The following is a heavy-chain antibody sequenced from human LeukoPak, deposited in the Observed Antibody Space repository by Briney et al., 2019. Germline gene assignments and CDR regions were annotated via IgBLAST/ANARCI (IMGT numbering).Heavy chain of an antibody. V-gene: IGHV6-1*01. CDR1: GDSVSSNSAG. J-gene: IGHJ3*02. CDR3: ARDNRYYDILTGYQDDAFDI. Sequence: SQTLSLTCAISGDSVSSNSAGWNWIRQSPSRGLAWLGRTYYRSKWYNDYAVSVKSRITINPDTSKNQFSLKLSSVTAADTAVYYCARDNRYYDILTGYQDDAFDIWGQGTMVTVSS. D-gene: IGHD3-9*01. CDR2: TYYRSKWYN.